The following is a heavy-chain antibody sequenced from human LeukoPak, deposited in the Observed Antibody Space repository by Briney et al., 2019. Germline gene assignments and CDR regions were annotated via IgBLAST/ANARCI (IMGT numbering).Heavy chain of an antibody. CDR1: GFRFGGYA. V-gene: IGHV3-23*01. J-gene: IGHJ5*02. Sequence: PGGSLRLSCVASGFRFGGYAMSWVRQAPGKGLEWVSGISAGGDKTFDADSGKGRFTISRDNSKNTLYLQMNSLRAEDTAVYYCAKGSGSGTMVRGATTPQRGWFDPWGQGTLVTVSS. D-gene: IGHD3-10*01. CDR2: ISAGGDKT. CDR3: AKGSGSGTMVRGATTPQRGWFDP.